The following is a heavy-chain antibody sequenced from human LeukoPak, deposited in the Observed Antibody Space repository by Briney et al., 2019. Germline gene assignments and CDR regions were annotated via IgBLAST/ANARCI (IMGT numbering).Heavy chain of an antibody. CDR3: ARAMATAWYFDY. CDR2: ISSSSNYI. Sequence: GGSLRLSCAASGFTFSSYSMNWVRQAPGKGLEWVSSISSSSNYIYYADSVKGRFTISRDQSKNTLYLQMNSLRPEDTAVYYCARAMATAWYFDYWGQGTLVTVSS. CDR1: GFTFSSYS. J-gene: IGHJ4*02. V-gene: IGHV3-21*01. D-gene: IGHD5-24*01.